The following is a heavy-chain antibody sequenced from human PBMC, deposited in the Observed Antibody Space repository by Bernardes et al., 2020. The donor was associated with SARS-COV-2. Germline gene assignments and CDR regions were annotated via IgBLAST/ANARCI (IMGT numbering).Heavy chain of an antibody. CDR2: MNPNSGNT. D-gene: IGHD6-19*01. V-gene: IGHV1-8*01. J-gene: IGHJ4*02. CDR3: ARVRGRIAVY. CDR1: GYTFTSYD. Sequence: ACLKVSCKASGYTFTSYDINWVRQATGQGLEWMGWMNPNSGNTGYAQKFQGRVTMTRNTSISTAYMELSSLRSEDTPVYYCARVRGRIAVYWGQGTLVTVSS.